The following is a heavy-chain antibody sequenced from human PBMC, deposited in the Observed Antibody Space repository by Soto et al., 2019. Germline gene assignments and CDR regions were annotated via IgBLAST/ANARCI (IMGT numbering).Heavy chain of an antibody. CDR3: AKSSPLGIAAAGKSRWFDP. J-gene: IGHJ5*02. CDR2: ISSSSSYT. Sequence: GGSLRLSCAASGFTFSDYYMSWIRQAPGKGLEWVSYISSSSSYTNYADSVKGRFTISRDNAKNTLYLQMNSLRAEDTAVYYCAKSSPLGIAAAGKSRWFDPWGQGTLVTVSS. V-gene: IGHV3-11*03. D-gene: IGHD6-13*01. CDR1: GFTFSDYY.